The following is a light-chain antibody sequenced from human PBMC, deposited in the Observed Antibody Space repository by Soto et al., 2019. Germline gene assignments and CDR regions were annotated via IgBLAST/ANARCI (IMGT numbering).Light chain of an antibody. Sequence: QSALTQAASVSGSPGQSITISCTGSSSDVGTYNLVSWYQQHPGEAPKLMIYEVTKRPSGVSNRFSGSKSGNTASLTISGLQAEDEADYYCCSYAGSSYVFGTGTKVTVL. J-gene: IGLJ1*01. CDR3: CSYAGSSYV. CDR1: SSDVGTYNL. CDR2: EVT. V-gene: IGLV2-23*02.